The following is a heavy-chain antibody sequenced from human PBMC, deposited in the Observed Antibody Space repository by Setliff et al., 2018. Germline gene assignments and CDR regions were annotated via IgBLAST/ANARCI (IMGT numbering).Heavy chain of an antibody. CDR1: GYTFTIYA. D-gene: IGHD3-22*01. J-gene: IGHJ4*02. V-gene: IGHV1-3*01. CDR3: ATNGYYYDSSGSYYFDY. CDR2: INAGNGNT. Sequence: GASVKVSCKASGYTFTIYAIHWVRQAPGQRLEWMGWINAGNGNTKYSQKFQGRVTITRDTSASTAYMELSSLRSEDTAVYYCATNGYYYDSSGSYYFDYWGQGTLVTVSS.